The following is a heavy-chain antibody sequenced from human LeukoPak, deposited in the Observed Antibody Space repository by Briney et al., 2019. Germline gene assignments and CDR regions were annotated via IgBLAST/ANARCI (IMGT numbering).Heavy chain of an antibody. Sequence: SETLSLTCTVSGGSISSYYWSWIRQPPGKGLEWIGYIYHSGGTYYNPSLKSRVTISVDRSKNQFSLKLSSVTAADTAVYYCARAGTTVVPDAFDIWGQGTMVTVSS. CDR2: IYHSGGT. D-gene: IGHD4-23*01. CDR3: ARAGTTVVPDAFDI. CDR1: GGSISSYY. V-gene: IGHV4-59*12. J-gene: IGHJ3*02.